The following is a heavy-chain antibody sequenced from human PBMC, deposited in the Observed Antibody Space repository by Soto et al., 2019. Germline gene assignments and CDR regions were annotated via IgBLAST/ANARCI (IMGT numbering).Heavy chain of an antibody. D-gene: IGHD6-13*01. V-gene: IGHV3-30-3*01. J-gene: IGHJ4*02. Sequence: QVQLVESGGGVVQPGRSLRLSCAASGFTFSSYAMHWVHQAPGKGLEWVAVISYDGSNKYYADSVKGRFTISRDNSKNTLYLQMNSLRAEDTAVYYCARDAPIAAVDYWGQGTLVTVSS. CDR1: GFTFSSYA. CDR3: ARDAPIAAVDY. CDR2: ISYDGSNK.